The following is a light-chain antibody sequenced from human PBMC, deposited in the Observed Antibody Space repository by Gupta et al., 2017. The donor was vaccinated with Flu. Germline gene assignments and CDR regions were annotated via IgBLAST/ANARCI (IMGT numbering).Light chain of an antibody. CDR2: GAS. J-gene: IGKJ2*01. Sequence: ERATLSCKASQSLSRNSLAWYQHKPGQAPRLLIYGASKKATGVSDRVSGSGSATDFTLTIDRLESDDSAMYYCQQYGDSVYTFGQGTKLEIK. CDR3: QQYGDSVYT. CDR1: QSLSRNS. V-gene: IGKV3-20*01.